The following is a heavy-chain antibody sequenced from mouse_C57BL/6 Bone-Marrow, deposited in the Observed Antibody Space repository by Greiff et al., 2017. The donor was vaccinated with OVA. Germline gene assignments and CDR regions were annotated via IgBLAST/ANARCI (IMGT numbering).Heavy chain of an antibody. Sequence: QVQLKQPGAELVKPGASVKMSCKASGYTFTSYWITWVKQRPGQGLEWIGDIYPGSGSTNYNEKFKSKATLTVDTSSSTAYMQLSSLTSEASAGYYCARLYYDYDYWGQGTTLTVSS. J-gene: IGHJ2*01. CDR2: IYPGSGST. V-gene: IGHV1-55*01. D-gene: IGHD2-4*01. CDR3: ARLYYDYDY. CDR1: GYTFTSYW.